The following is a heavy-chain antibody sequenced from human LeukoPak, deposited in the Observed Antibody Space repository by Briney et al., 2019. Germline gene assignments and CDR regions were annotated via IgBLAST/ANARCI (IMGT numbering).Heavy chain of an antibody. V-gene: IGHV4-59*01. J-gene: IGHJ4*02. Sequence: KTSETLSLTCTVSGGSISSYYWSWIRQPPGKGLEWIGYIYYSGSTNYNPSLKSRVTISVDTSKNQFSLKLSSVTAADTAVYYCARDGGGESYFDYWGQGTLVTVSS. CDR3: ARDGGGESYFDY. D-gene: IGHD3-16*01. CDR1: GGSISSYY. CDR2: IYYSGST.